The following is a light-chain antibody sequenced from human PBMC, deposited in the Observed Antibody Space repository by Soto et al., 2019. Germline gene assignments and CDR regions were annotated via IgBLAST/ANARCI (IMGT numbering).Light chain of an antibody. V-gene: IGLV1-51*01. CDR2: DDN. J-gene: IGLJ2*01. CDR3: GTWDSSLSGGV. Sequence: QSVLTQPPSVSAAPGQKVTISCSGSSSNIGNNYVSWYQQLPGTAPKLLIYDDNQRPSGIPDRLSGSKSGTSATLGITGLQTGDEADYYCGTWDSSLSGGVFGGGTQLTVL. CDR1: SSNIGNNY.